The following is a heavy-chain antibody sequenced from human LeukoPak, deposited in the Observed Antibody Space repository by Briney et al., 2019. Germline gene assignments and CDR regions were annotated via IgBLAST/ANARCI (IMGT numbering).Heavy chain of an antibody. D-gene: IGHD1-26*01. J-gene: IGHJ4*02. CDR2: IYPGDSDT. CDR1: GYSFINFW. CDR3: ARGGSMGSTKSYFDY. Sequence: GESLKISCKASGYSFINFWIGWVRQMPGKGLEWMGIIYPGDSDTRYSPSFQGQVTISADMSISTAYLQWSSLKASDTAMYYCARGGSMGSTKSYFDYWGQGTLVTVSS. V-gene: IGHV5-51*01.